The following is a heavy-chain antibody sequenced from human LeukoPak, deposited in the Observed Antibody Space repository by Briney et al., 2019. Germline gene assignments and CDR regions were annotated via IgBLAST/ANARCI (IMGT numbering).Heavy chain of an antibody. D-gene: IGHD3-10*01. CDR3: AKGWRITMVRGAIFDY. Sequence: GGSLRLSCAASGFTFSSYAMSWVRQAPGKGLEWVSAISGSGGSTYYADSVKGRFTISRDNSKNTLYLQMNSPRAEDTAVYYCAKGWRITMVRGAIFDYWGQGTLVTVSS. CDR2: ISGSGGST. CDR1: GFTFSSYA. J-gene: IGHJ4*02. V-gene: IGHV3-23*01.